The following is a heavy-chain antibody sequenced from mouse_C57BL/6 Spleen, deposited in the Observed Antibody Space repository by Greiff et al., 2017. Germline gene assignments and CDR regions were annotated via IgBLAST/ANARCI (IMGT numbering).Heavy chain of an antibody. CDR2: INPGSGGT. CDR1: GYAFTNYL. Sequence: QVQLKQSGAELVRPGTSVKVSCKASGYAFTNYLIEWVKQRPGQGLEWIGVINPGSGGTNYNEKFKGKATLTADKSSSTAYMQLSSLTSEDSAVYFCARGGTMIKGWFAYWGQGTLVTVSA. D-gene: IGHD2-4*01. CDR3: ARGGTMIKGWFAY. J-gene: IGHJ3*01. V-gene: IGHV1-54*01.